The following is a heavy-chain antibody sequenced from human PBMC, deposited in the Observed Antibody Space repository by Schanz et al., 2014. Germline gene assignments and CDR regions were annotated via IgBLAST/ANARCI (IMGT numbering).Heavy chain of an antibody. CDR2: TSNDGSFT. J-gene: IGHJ4*02. V-gene: IGHV3-74*01. D-gene: IGHD4-17*01. Sequence: PGGSLRLSCAASGFTFSDSWMHWVRQAPGKGLVWVSRTSNDGSFTTFADSVKGRFTISRDNAKNTLYLQMNSLRAEDTAVYYCVRDTDYHFDYWGQGTLVTVSS. CDR3: VRDTDYHFDY. CDR1: GFTFSDSW.